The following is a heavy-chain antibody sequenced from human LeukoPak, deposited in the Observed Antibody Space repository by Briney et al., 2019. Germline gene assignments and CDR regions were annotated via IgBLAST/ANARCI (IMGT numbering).Heavy chain of an antibody. CDR1: GFTFSSSA. CDR3: ARVQRGIAVALDY. D-gene: IGHD6-19*01. Sequence: PGGSLRLSCAASGFTFSSSAMSWVRQAPGKGLEWVSGISGSGGSTYYADSVKGRFTISRDNVKNLLYLQMNSLRAEDTAVYYCARVQRGIAVALDYWGQGTLATVSS. CDR2: ISGSGGST. J-gene: IGHJ4*02. V-gene: IGHV3-23*01.